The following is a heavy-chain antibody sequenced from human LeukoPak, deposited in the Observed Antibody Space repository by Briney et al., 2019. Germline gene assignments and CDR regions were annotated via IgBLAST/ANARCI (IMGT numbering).Heavy chain of an antibody. CDR3: VKDLRGGGYYTSFDY. CDR2: INTNGDDT. Sequence: GGSLRLSCSASGFTFSTYAMHLVRQAPGKGLEHVSTINTNGDDTYYADSVKGRFTISRDNSKRTLYLQMSSLRADDTAVYYCVKDLRGGGYYTSFDYWGQGTLVTVSS. D-gene: IGHD3-10*01. CDR1: GFTFSTYA. J-gene: IGHJ4*02. V-gene: IGHV3-64D*09.